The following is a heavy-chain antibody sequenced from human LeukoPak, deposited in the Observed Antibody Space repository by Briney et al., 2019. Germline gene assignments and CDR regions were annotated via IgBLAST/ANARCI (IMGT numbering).Heavy chain of an antibody. J-gene: IGHJ5*02. V-gene: IGHV3-23*01. Sequence: PGGSLRLSCAASGLTFSSYAMSWLRQAPGKGVDGVSAISGSGGSTYYADSVKGRFTISRDNSKNTLYLQMNSLRAEDTAVYYCAKDSSSWWDWFDPWGQGTLVTVSS. CDR2: ISGSGGST. D-gene: IGHD6-13*01. CDR1: GLTFSSYA. CDR3: AKDSSSWWDWFDP.